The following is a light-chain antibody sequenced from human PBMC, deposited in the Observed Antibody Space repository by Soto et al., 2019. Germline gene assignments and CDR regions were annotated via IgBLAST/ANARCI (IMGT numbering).Light chain of an antibody. CDR2: EVS. J-gene: IGLJ2*01. V-gene: IGLV2-14*01. CDR3: SSYTSSITVV. CDR1: SSDLGGYNY. Sequence: QSALTQPASVSGSPGQSITISCTGTSSDLGGYNYVSWYQQYPGKAPKLMIYEVSNRPSGVSNRFSGSKSGNTASLTISGLQAEDEADYYCSSYTSSITVVFGGGTKVTVL.